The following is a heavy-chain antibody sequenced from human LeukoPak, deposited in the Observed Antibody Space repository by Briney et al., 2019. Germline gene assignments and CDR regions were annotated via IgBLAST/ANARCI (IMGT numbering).Heavy chain of an antibody. V-gene: IGHV1-18*01. J-gene: IGHJ3*02. CDR1: GYTFTSYG. CDR2: ISAYNGNT. CDR3: ARPIPESGDVFNI. Sequence: ASVKVSCKASGYTFTSYGISWVRQAPGQGLEWMGWISAYNGNTNYAQKFQGRVTITADKSTSTAYMELSSLRSEDTAVSYCARPIPESGDVFNIGAKGKMFTFFS. D-gene: IGHD1-14*01.